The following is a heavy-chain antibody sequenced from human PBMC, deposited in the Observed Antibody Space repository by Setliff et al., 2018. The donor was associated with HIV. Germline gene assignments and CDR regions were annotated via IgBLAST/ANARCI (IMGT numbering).Heavy chain of an antibody. Sequence: TSETLSLTCSVSGDSIGTYYWNWIRQTPGKRLEWIGFFYYGGSTDYNPALKNRVAISVDTSRNRVSLKMTSVTAADTAVYFCARVRRDGNSFDDWGQGTLVTVSS. V-gene: IGHV4-59*01. D-gene: IGHD4-4*01. CDR3: ARVRRDGNSFDD. CDR1: GDSIGTYY. J-gene: IGHJ4*02. CDR2: FYYGGST.